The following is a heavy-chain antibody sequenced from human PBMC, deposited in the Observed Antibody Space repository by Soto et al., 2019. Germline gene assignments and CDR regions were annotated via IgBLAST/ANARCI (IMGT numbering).Heavy chain of an antibody. CDR2: IYYSGST. D-gene: IGHD1-7*01. CDR1: GGSISSGGYY. CDR3: ARDTTPAGTRYNWFDP. Sequence: QVQLQESGPGLVKPSQTLSLTCTVSGGSISSGGYYWSWIRQHPGKGLEWIGYIYYSGSTYYNPSLKSRVTISVDTSKNQFSLKLSSVTAADTAVYYCARDTTPAGTRYNWFDPWGQGTLVTVSS. J-gene: IGHJ5*02. V-gene: IGHV4-31*03.